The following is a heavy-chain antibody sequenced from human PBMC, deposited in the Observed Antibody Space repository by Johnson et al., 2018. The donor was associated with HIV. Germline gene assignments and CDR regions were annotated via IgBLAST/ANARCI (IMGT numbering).Heavy chain of an antibody. D-gene: IGHD3-10*01. V-gene: IGHV3-33*08. Sequence: QVQLVESGGGVVRPGGSLRLSCAASGFIFDDHGMTWVRQAPGKGLEWVAVIWYDGSNNYYADSVKGRFTISRDNSKNTLYLQMNSLRAEDTAVYNCARGVRGVIIDWGQGTMVAVSS. CDR1: GFIFDDHG. J-gene: IGHJ3*01. CDR3: ARGVRGVIID. CDR2: IWYDGSNN.